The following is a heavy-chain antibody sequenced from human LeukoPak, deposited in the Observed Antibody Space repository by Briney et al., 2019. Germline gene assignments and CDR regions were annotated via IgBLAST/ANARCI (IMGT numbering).Heavy chain of an antibody. D-gene: IGHD6-6*01. V-gene: IGHV1-18*01. CDR3: ARGDSSSSRRSDAFDI. J-gene: IGHJ3*02. CDR2: ISAYNGNT. CDR1: GYTFTSYG. Sequence: ASVKVSCKASGYTFTSYGISWVRQAPGQGLEWMGWISAYNGNTNYAQKLQGRVTMTTDTSTSTAYMELRSLRSGDTAVYYCARGDSSSSRRSDAFDIWGQGTMVTVSS.